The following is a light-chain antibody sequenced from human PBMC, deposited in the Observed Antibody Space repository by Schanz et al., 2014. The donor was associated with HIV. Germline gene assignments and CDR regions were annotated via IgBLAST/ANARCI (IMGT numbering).Light chain of an antibody. CDR2: QDT. V-gene: IGLV3-1*01. J-gene: IGLJ1*01. CDR1: RLGDKF. CDR3: LSYDKTLSGPYV. Sequence: SYELTQPPSVSVSPGQTATITCSGERLGDKFVSWYQQRPGQSPVLVIYQDTKRPLGIPERFSGSKSGTSVSLAITDLQAGDEADYYCLSYDKTLSGPYVFGSGTKLIVL.